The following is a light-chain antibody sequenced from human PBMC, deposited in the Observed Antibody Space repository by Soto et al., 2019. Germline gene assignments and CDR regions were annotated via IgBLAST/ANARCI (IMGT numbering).Light chain of an antibody. J-gene: IGKJ5*01. V-gene: IGKV3-11*01. CDR2: EAL. Sequence: PGERATLSCRASQSVRTYLAWYQQKPGQAPRLLIYEALNRATGIPARFSGSGSGTDFTLTISSLEPEDFAVYYCQQRNNWPLTVGGGTRLEIK. CDR3: QQRNNWPLT. CDR1: QSVRTY.